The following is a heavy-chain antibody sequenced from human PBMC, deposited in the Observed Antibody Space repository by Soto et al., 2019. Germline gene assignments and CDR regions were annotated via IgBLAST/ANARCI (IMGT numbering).Heavy chain of an antibody. J-gene: IGHJ4*02. Sequence: EVQLVESGGGLVQPGRSLRLSCAASGFTFDDYAMHWVRQAPGKGLEWVSGISWNSGSIGYADSVKGRFTISRDNAKHSLYLQMNSLRAEDTALYYCAKEHHSSGWRAFDYWGQGTLVTVSS. V-gene: IGHV3-9*01. CDR3: AKEHHSSGWRAFDY. CDR2: ISWNSGSI. CDR1: GFTFDDYA. D-gene: IGHD6-19*01.